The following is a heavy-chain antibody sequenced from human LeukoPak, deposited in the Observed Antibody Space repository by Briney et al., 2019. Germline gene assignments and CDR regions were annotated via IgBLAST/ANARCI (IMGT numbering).Heavy chain of an antibody. CDR1: GGTFSSYA. CDR3: ARSSDSSSLQYFQH. V-gene: IGHV1-69*04. J-gene: IGHJ1*01. Sequence: SVKVSCKASGGTFSSYAISWVRQAPGQGLEWMGRIIPILGIANYAQKFQGRVTITADKSTSTAYMELSSLRSEDTAVYYCARSSDSSSLQYFQHWGQGTLVTVSS. D-gene: IGHD6-6*01. CDR2: IIPILGIA.